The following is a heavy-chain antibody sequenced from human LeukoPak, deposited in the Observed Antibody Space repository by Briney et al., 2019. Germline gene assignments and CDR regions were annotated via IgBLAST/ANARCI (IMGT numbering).Heavy chain of an antibody. Sequence: SVRVSCKASGGTFSSYAISWVRQAPGQGLEWMGGIIPIFGTANYAQKFQGRVTITADESTSTAYMELSSLRSEDTAVYYCARYAVPAAPYYYYYYMDVWGKGTTVAVS. CDR3: ARYAVPAAPYYYYYYMDV. D-gene: IGHD2-2*01. CDR2: IIPIFGTA. CDR1: GGTFSSYA. J-gene: IGHJ6*03. V-gene: IGHV1-69*13.